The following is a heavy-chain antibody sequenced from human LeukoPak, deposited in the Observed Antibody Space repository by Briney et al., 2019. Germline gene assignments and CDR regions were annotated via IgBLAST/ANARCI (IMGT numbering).Heavy chain of an antibody. CDR2: IYTSGNT. D-gene: IGHD3-10*01. CDR3: SRQNPMVRGYYFDY. CDR1: GGSIGNYY. J-gene: IGHJ4*02. V-gene: IGHV4-4*07. Sequence: SETLSLTCSVSGGSIGNYYWSWIRQPAGKGLEWIGRIYTSGNTNYNPSLKSRVTMSVDTSKNQFSLKLSSVIAADTAVCYCSRQNPMVRGYYFDYWGQGTLVTVSS.